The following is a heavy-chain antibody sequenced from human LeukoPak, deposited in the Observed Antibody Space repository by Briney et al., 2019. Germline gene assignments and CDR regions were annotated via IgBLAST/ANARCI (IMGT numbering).Heavy chain of an antibody. D-gene: IGHD1-14*01. CDR3: ARARYFDY. J-gene: IGHJ4*02. Sequence: QPGGSLRLSCAASGFAFSSYSMNWVRQAPGKGLEWVSYISSSSTTIYYADSVKGRFTIPRDNAKNSLYLQMNSLSDEDTAVYYCARARYFDYWGQGTLVTVSS. CDR1: GFAFSSYS. V-gene: IGHV3-48*02. CDR2: ISSSSTTI.